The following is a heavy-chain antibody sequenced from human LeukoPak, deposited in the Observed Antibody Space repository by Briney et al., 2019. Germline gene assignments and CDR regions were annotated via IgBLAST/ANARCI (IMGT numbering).Heavy chain of an antibody. CDR3: ARDRRVRYGPGSHRDYYGMDV. CDR1: GGSISSGDYY. Sequence: SQTLSLTCTVSGGSISSGDYYWSWIRQPPGKGLEWIGYIYYSGSTYYNPSLKSRVRISVDTSKDQFSLKLSSVTAADTAVYYCARDRRVRYGPGSHRDYYGMDVWGQGTTVTVSS. CDR2: IYYSGST. V-gene: IGHV4-30-4*01. D-gene: IGHD3-10*01. J-gene: IGHJ6*02.